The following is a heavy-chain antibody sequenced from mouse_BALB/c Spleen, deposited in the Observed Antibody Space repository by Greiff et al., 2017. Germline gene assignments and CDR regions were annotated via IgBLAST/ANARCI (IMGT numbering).Heavy chain of an antibody. J-gene: IGHJ3*01. V-gene: IGHV10-1*02. CDR3: VRQQYGNSWFAY. CDR1: GFTFTTYA. D-gene: IGHD2-10*02. Sequence: EVMLVESGGGLVQPKGSLKLSCAASGFTFTTYAMNWVRQAPGKGLEWVARIRSKSNNYATYYADSVKDRFTISRDDSQSMLYLQMNNLKTEDTAMYYCVRQQYGNSWFAYWGQGTLVTVSA. CDR2: IRSKSNNYAT.